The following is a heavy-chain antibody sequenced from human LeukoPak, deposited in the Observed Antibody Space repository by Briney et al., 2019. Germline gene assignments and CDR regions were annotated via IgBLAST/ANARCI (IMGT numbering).Heavy chain of an antibody. Sequence: GGSLRLSCAASGFTFSSYEMNWVRQAPGKGLEWVSCISSSGSTIYYADSVKGRFTISRDNAKNSLSLQMNSLRAEDTAVYYCARLGPRDGYNFRDWGQGTLVTVSS. D-gene: IGHD5-24*01. J-gene: IGHJ4*02. V-gene: IGHV3-48*03. CDR2: ISSSGSTI. CDR1: GFTFSSYE. CDR3: ARLGPRDGYNFRD.